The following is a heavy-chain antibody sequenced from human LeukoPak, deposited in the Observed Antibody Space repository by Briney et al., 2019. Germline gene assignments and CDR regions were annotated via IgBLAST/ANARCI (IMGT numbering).Heavy chain of an antibody. Sequence: SETLSLTCAVYGGSFSGYYWSWIRQPPGKGLEWIGEINHSGSTNYNPSLKSRVTISVDTSKNQFSLKLSSVTAADTAVYYCAREAFSSSYYDDYWGQGTLVTVSS. CDR2: INHSGST. CDR1: GGSFSGYY. D-gene: IGHD3-22*01. J-gene: IGHJ4*02. CDR3: AREAFSSSYYDDY. V-gene: IGHV4-34*01.